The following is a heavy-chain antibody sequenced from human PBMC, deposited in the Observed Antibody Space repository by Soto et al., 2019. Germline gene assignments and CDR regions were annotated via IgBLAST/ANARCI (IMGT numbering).Heavy chain of an antibody. D-gene: IGHD2-15*01. CDR2: IYYSGST. J-gene: IGHJ4*02. CDR3: ARSGGSLDYFDY. CDR1: GGSISSGGYY. Sequence: SETLSLTCTVSGGSISSGGYYWSWIRQHPGKGLEWIGYIYYSGSTYYNPSLKSRVTISVDTSKNQFSLKLSSVTAADTAVYYCARSGGSLDYFDYWGQGTLVTVSS. V-gene: IGHV4-31*03.